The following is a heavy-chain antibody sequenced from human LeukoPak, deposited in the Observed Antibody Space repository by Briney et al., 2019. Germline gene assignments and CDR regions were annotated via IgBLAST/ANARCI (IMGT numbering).Heavy chain of an antibody. CDR2: ISAYNGNT. CDR3: ARSAGRFGEQYWFDP. J-gene: IGHJ5*02. Sequence: ASVKVSCKASGYTFTSSGISWVRQAPGQGLEWMGWISAYNGNTNYAQKLQGRVTMTTDTSTSTAYMELRSLRSDDTAVYYCARSAGRFGEQYWFDPWGQGTLVTVSS. CDR1: GYTFTSSG. D-gene: IGHD3-10*01. V-gene: IGHV1-18*01.